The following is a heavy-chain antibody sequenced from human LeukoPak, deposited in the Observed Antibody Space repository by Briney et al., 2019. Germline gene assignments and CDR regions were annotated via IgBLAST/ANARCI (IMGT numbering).Heavy chain of an antibody. V-gene: IGHV4-4*02. CDR1: GGSISSSNW. Sequence: SGTLSLTCAVSGGSISSSNWWSWVRQPPGKGLEWIGEIYHSGSTNYNPSLKGRVTISVDKSKNQFSLKLSSVTAADTAVYYCARDRIVGATHDAFDIWGQGTMVTVS. CDR2: IYHSGST. D-gene: IGHD1-26*01. CDR3: ARDRIVGATHDAFDI. J-gene: IGHJ3*02.